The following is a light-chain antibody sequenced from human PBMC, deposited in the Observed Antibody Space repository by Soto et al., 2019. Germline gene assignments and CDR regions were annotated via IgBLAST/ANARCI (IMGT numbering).Light chain of an antibody. V-gene: IGKV4-1*01. J-gene: IGKJ2*01. CDR1: QSVFYSSNNKNY. CDR3: QQYYGTPLT. Sequence: DIVMTQSPDSLAVSLGERATINCKSSQSVFYSSNNKNYLAWYQQKPGPPPKLLIYWASTRESGVPDRFSGSGSGTDFTLTSSSLQAEDVAVYYCQQYYGTPLTFGQGTKLEIK. CDR2: WAS.